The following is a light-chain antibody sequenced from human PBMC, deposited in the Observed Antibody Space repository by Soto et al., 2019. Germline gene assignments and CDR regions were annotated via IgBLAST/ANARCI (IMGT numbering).Light chain of an antibody. CDR2: GAS. J-gene: IGKJ5*01. Sequence: EIVMTQSPATLSVSPGERATLSCRASQSVSSNLAWYQQKPGQAPRLLIYGASTRATGIPAMFSGSGSGTEFTLTISSLQSEDFAGYYCQQYNNWPSITFGQGTRLE. CDR3: QQYNNWPSIT. V-gene: IGKV3-15*01. CDR1: QSVSSN.